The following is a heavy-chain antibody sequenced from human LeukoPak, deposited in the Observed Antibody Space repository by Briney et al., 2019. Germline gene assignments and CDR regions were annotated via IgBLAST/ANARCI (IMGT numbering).Heavy chain of an antibody. Sequence: ASVKVSCKASGYIFTGYYMHWVRQAPGQGLEWMGWINPYSGDADYSQKFQGRVTLTRDTSISTAYMELSSLRSEDTAVYYCARGSDSSGYWSYYYYYYMDVWGKGTTVTVSS. D-gene: IGHD3-22*01. CDR2: INPYSGDA. J-gene: IGHJ6*03. V-gene: IGHV1-2*02. CDR3: ARGSDSSGYWSYYYYYYMDV. CDR1: GYIFTGYY.